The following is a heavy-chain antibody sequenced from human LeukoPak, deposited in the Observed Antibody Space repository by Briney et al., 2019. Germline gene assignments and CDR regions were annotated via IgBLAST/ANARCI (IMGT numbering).Heavy chain of an antibody. J-gene: IGHJ3*02. CDR3: AREGTGSDDSFNI. CDR1: GFTFSSYE. D-gene: IGHD7-27*01. V-gene: IGHV3-48*03. CDR2: ISASGSTI. Sequence: GGSPRLSCAASGFTFSSYEMNWVRQAPGKGLEWVSYISASGSTIYYAESVKGRFTISRDNANTSLYLQMNSLRAEDTAIYYCAREGTGSDDSFNIWGQGTMVTVSS.